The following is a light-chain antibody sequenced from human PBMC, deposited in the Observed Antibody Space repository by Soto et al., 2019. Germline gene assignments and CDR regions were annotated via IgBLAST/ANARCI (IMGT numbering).Light chain of an antibody. J-gene: IGLJ2*01. Sequence: QSVLTQPPSASGTPGQRVTISCSGSSSNIESNTVNCYQQLPARAPKHLIYCNNQRPSGVTDRFSGSKSGTSASLAISGLQSEDEADYYCAAWDDSMNGVVFGAGTKLTVL. CDR2: CNN. V-gene: IGLV1-44*01. CDR3: AAWDDSMNGVV. CDR1: SSNIESNT.